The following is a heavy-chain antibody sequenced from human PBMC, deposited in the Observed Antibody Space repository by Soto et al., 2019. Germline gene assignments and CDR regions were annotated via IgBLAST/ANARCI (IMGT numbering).Heavy chain of an antibody. CDR1: GFTFSSYA. D-gene: IGHD6-13*01. J-gene: IGHJ5*02. CDR2: ISGSGGST. Sequence: PGGSLILSCAASGFTFSSYAMSWVRQAPGKGLEWVSAISGSGGSTYYADSVKGRFTISRDNSKNTLYLQMNSLRAEDTAVYYCATTGIAAAASWFDPWGQGTLVTSPQ. V-gene: IGHV3-23*01. CDR3: ATTGIAAAASWFDP.